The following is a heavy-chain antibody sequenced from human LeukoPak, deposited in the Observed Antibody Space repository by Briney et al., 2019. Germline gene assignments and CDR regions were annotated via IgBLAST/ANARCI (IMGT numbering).Heavy chain of an antibody. V-gene: IGHV3-15*01. CDR3: TTDMSGCSSTSCRDY. Sequence: NPGGSLRLSCAASGFTFSNAWMSWVRQAPGKGLEWVGRIKSKTDGGTTDYTAPVEGRFTISRDDSKNTLYLQMNSLKTEDTAVYYCTTDMSGCSSTSCRDYWGRGTLVTVSS. D-gene: IGHD2-2*01. CDR2: IKSKTDGGTT. CDR1: GFTFSNAW. J-gene: IGHJ4*02.